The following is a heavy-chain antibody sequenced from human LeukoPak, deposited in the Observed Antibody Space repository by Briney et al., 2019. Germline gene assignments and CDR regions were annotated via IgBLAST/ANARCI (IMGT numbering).Heavy chain of an antibody. Sequence: GGSLRLSCAASGFTFSSYAMSWVRQAPGKGLEWVSAISGSGSSTYYADSVKGRFTISRDNSKNTLYLQMNSLRAEDTAVYYCAKLRSSSWYASCDHWGQGTLVTVSS. CDR3: AKLRSSSWYASCDH. CDR2: ISGSGSST. J-gene: IGHJ5*02. V-gene: IGHV3-23*01. D-gene: IGHD6-13*01. CDR1: GFTFSSYA.